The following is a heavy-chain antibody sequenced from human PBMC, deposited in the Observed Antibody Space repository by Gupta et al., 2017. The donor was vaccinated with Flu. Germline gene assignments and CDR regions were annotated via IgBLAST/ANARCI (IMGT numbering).Heavy chain of an antibody. V-gene: IGHV3-30*18. CDR2: ISYDGSNK. D-gene: IGHD4-17*01. J-gene: IGHJ6*02. CDR3: AKDYGDYGRHYYYGMDV. CDR1: GFTFRSYG. Sequence: QVQLVESGGGVVQPGRSLRLSCAASGFTFRSYGMHWVRQAPGKGLEWVAVISYDGSNKYYADSVKGRFTISRDNSKNTLYLQMNSLRAEDTAVYYCAKDYGDYGRHYYYGMDVWGQGTTVTVSS.